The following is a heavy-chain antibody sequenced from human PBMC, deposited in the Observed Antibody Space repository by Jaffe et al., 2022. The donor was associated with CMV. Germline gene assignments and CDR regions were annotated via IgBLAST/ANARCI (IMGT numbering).Heavy chain of an antibody. D-gene: IGHD6-6*01. V-gene: IGHV3-7*03. CDR2: IKQDGSEK. CDR3: ARGAIAARPRGKWFDP. J-gene: IGHJ5*02. Sequence: EVQLVESGGGLVQPGGSLRLSCAASGFTFSSYWMSWVRQAPGKGLEWVANIKQDGSEKYYVDSVKGRFTISRDNAKNSLYLQMNSLRAEDTAVYYCARGAIAARPRGKWFDPWGQGTLVTVSS. CDR1: GFTFSSYW.